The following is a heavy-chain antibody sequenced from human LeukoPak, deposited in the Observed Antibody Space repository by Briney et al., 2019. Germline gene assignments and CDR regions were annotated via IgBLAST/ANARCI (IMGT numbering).Heavy chain of an antibody. CDR1: GYTFTNNY. CDR2: IYPRDGST. V-gene: IGHV1-46*01. CDR3: ARDQEGFDY. Sequence: ASVKVSCTASGYTFTNNYLHWVRQAPGQGLEWMGMIYPRDGSTSYAQNFQGRVTVTRDTSTTTVHMELRGLRSEDTAVYYCARDQEGFDYWGQGTVVTVSS. J-gene: IGHJ4*02.